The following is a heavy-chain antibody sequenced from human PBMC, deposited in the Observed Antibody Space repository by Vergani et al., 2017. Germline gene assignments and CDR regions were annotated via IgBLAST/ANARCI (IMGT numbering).Heavy chain of an antibody. CDR3: ADIYGDDGFSPF. CDR1: GFTFTAHG. V-gene: IGHV3-23*01. J-gene: IGHJ4*02. Sequence: EVQLLESGGGSAQPGESLRLSCVASGFTFTAHGLNWARQAPGKGLEWVSGISGQNFRTHYADSVKGRFTISRNDSKNTVYLQINSLRAEDTAFYYCADIYGDDGFSPFWGQGTLVTVSS. CDR2: ISGQNFRT. D-gene: IGHD2-21*01.